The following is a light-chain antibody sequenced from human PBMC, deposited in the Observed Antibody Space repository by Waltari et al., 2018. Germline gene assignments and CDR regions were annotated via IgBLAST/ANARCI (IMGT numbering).Light chain of an antibody. Sequence: DIQLTQSPSFLSASVGDRVTITCRASQGISSYLAWYQQKPGKAPKVLIYAASTLQSGVPSRFSGSGSGTEFTLTISSLQPEDCATYYCQQLNTYPWTFGRGTKVEIK. CDR2: AAS. CDR1: QGISSY. V-gene: IGKV1-9*01. J-gene: IGKJ1*01. CDR3: QQLNTYPWT.